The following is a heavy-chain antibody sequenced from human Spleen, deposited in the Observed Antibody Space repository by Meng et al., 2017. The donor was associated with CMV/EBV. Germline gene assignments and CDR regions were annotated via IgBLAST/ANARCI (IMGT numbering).Heavy chain of an antibody. J-gene: IGHJ4*02. D-gene: IGHD1-7*01. Sequence: SETLSLTCTVSGGSISSSSYYWGWIRQPPGKGLEWIGSIYYSGSTYYNPSLKSRVTISVDTSKNQFSLKLRSVTAADTAVYYCARDPKWNYYFDYWGQGTLVTVSS. V-gene: IGHV4-39*07. CDR3: ARDPKWNYYFDY. CDR2: IYYSGST. CDR1: GGSISSSSYY.